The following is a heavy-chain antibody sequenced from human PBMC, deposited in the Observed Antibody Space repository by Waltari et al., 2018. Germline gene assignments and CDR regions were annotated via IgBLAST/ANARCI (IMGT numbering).Heavy chain of an antibody. J-gene: IGHJ4*02. Sequence: EVQLLESGGGLVQPGGSLRLSCAASGFTFVTSAMTWVRQAPGKGLEWVSSISGPAVTTFYADSVKGRFSISRDNAKDSVLLHVSSLRAEDTAVYYCARYVLLQDGHYFDSWGQGTLVTVSS. CDR1: GFTFVTSA. D-gene: IGHD1-26*01. V-gene: IGHV3-23*01. CDR2: ISGPAVTT. CDR3: ARYVLLQDGHYFDS.